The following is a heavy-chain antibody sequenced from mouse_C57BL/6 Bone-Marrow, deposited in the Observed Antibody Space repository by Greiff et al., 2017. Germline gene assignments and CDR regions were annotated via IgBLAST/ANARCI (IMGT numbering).Heavy chain of an antibody. Sequence: QVQLKESGAELMKPGASVKLSCKATGYTFTGYWIEWVKQRPGHGLEWIGEILPGSGSTNYNEKFKGKATFTADTSSNTAYMQLSSLTTEDSAIYYCAREGGYYYGYRDYAMDYWGQGTSVTVSS. CDR3: AREGGYYYGYRDYAMDY. D-gene: IGHD2-2*01. V-gene: IGHV1-9*01. J-gene: IGHJ4*01. CDR2: ILPGSGST. CDR1: GYTFTGYW.